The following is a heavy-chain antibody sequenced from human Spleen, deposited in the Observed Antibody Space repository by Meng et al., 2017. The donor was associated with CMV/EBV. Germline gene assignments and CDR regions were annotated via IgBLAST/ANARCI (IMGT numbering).Heavy chain of an antibody. CDR3: ATYCVGDCSLRRAFDS. CDR1: GLTFNAHG. Sequence: GESLKISCAASGLTFNAHGMHWVRQAPGKGLQWVAFIRYDGSKQYYADSVKGRFTISRDNSKHTLYLQMNSLTTEDTAVYYCATYCVGDCSLRRAFDSWGQGTLVTVSS. CDR2: IRYDGSKQ. J-gene: IGHJ4*02. D-gene: IGHD2-21*01. V-gene: IGHV3-30*02.